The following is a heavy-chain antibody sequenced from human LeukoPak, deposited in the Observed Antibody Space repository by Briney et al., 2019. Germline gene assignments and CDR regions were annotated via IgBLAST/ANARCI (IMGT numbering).Heavy chain of an antibody. J-gene: IGHJ2*01. D-gene: IGHD4-17*01. CDR2: VRYGASNK. V-gene: IGHV3-30*02. Sequence: GGSLRLSCAASGFTFSNYGVHWVRQAPGKGLEWVAFVRYGASNKYYADSVKGRFTISRDNSKNTLYLQMNSLRAEDTAVYYCARDGDYLYWYFDLWGRGTLVTVSS. CDR3: ARDGDYLYWYFDL. CDR1: GFTFSNYG.